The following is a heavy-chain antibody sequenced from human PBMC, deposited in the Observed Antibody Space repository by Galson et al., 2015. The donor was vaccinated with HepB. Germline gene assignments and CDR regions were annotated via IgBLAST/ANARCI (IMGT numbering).Heavy chain of an antibody. Sequence: TLSLTCAVSGGSISSGGHSWSWIRQPPGKGLEWIGYIYHSGSTYYNPSLKSRVIISVDRSKNQFSLKLSSVTAADTAVYYCAREPGQGWFDPWGQGTLVTVSS. V-gene: IGHV4-30-2*01. J-gene: IGHJ5*02. CDR3: AREPGQGWFDP. CDR1: GGSISSGGHS. CDR2: IYHSGST.